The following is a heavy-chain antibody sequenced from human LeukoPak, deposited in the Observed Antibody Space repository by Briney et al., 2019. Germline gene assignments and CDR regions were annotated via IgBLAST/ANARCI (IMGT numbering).Heavy chain of an antibody. V-gene: IGHV3-7*01. CDR1: GFTFSSYW. CDR2: TKKDGSEK. J-gene: IGHJ4*02. CDR3: ARVRLEMAIDY. Sequence: GGSLRLSCAASGFTFSSYWMSWVRQAPGKGLEWVANTKKDGSEKEYVDSVKGRFTISRDNAKNSLYLQMNSLRVEDTAVYYCARVRLEMAIDYWGQGTLVTVSS. D-gene: IGHD5-24*01.